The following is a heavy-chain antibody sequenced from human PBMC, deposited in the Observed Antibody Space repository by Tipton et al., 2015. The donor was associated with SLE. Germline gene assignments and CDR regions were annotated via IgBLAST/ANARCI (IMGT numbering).Heavy chain of an antibody. J-gene: IGHJ4*02. D-gene: IGHD7-27*01. Sequence: SLRLSCAASGFTFSGYAMSWVRQAPGKGLEWVSAISGNGAGTYYADSVKGRFTISRDNSKNTLFLQMNSLRAEDTAVYYCAKVWRAVASTGGFRGDYWGQGALVTVSS. CDR2: ISGNGAGT. CDR3: AKVWRAVASTGGFRGDY. CDR1: GFTFSGYA. V-gene: IGHV3-23*01.